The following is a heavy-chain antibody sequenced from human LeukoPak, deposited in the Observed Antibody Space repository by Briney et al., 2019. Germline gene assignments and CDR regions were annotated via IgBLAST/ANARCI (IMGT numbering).Heavy chain of an antibody. CDR2: IYYSGST. J-gene: IGHJ3*02. CDR3: ARALSSGWRRDAFDI. V-gene: IGHV4-39*07. D-gene: IGHD6-19*01. Sequence: SETLSLTCTVSGGSISSSSYYRGWIRQPPGKGLEWIGSIYYSGSTYYNPSLKSRVTISVDTSKNQFSLKLSSVTAADTAVYYCARALSSGWRRDAFDIWGQGTMVTVSS. CDR1: GGSISSSSYY.